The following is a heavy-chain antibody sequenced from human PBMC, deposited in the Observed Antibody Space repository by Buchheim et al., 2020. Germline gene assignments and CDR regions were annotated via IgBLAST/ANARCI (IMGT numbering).Heavy chain of an antibody. CDR2: MNPNSGNT. Sequence: QVQLVQSGAEVKKPGASVKVSCKASGYTFTSYDINWVRQATGQGLEWMGWMNPNSGNTGYAQKFQGRVTMTRNTSISTDYMELSSLRSEDTAVYYCARGLTMVRGVLRRYYYYGMDVWGQGTT. CDR3: ARGLTMVRGVLRRYYYYGMDV. D-gene: IGHD3-10*01. J-gene: IGHJ6*02. V-gene: IGHV1-8*01. CDR1: GYTFTSYD.